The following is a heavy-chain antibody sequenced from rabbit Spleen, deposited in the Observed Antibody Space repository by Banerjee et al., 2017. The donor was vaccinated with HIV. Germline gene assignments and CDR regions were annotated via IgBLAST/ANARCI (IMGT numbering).Heavy chain of an antibody. Sequence: QSLEESGGDLVKPGASLTLTCTASGVSFSDRDVMCWVRQAPGKGLEWIACINTATGKAVYASWAKGRFTISRTSSTTVTLRMTSLTAADRAAYFCARDLVGVIGWNFGWWGQGTLVTVS. CDR3: ARDLVGVIGWNFGW. D-gene: IGHD1-1*01. V-gene: IGHV1S40*01. CDR1: GVSFSDRDV. J-gene: IGHJ4*01. CDR2: INTATGKA.